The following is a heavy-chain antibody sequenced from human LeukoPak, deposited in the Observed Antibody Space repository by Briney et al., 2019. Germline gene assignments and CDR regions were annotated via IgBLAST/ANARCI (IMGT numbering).Heavy chain of an antibody. V-gene: IGHV3-21*01. CDR2: ISSSSSYI. D-gene: IGHD2-2*01. Sequence: TPGGSLRLSCAASGFTFSSYWMNWVRQAPGKGLEWVSSISSSSSYIYYADSVKGRFTISRDNAKNSLYLQMNSLRAEDTAVYYCARGRGYCSSTSCLNWFDPWGQGTLVTVSS. J-gene: IGHJ5*02. CDR1: GFTFSSYW. CDR3: ARGRGYCSSTSCLNWFDP.